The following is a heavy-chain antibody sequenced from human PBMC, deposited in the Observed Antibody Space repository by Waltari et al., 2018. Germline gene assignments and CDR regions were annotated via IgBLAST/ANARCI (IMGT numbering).Heavy chain of an antibody. J-gene: IGHJ4*02. CDR1: GFTFSHCN. CDR3: VKYSGFDYFFDF. D-gene: IGHD5-12*01. CDR2: ISHDGNNK. Sequence: QLVESGGGVVQPGRSLRLSCVASGFTFSHCNMHWARQAPGQGLEWVASISHDGNNKDYADSVKSRFTVSRDNSQNTLYLQINNLRADDTAVYYCVKYSGFDYFFDFWGQGTPVTVSS. V-gene: IGHV3-30*18.